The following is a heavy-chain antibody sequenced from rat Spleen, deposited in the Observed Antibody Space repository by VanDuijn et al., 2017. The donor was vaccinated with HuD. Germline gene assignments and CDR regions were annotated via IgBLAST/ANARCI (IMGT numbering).Heavy chain of an antibody. CDR2: INYDGSST. J-gene: IGHJ2*01. V-gene: IGHV5-7*01. CDR3: SRQWDY. CDR1: GFIFSDHY. Sequence: EVKLVESGGGLVQPGRSLKLSCVASGFIFSDHYVAWVRQAPTKGLEWVATINYDGSSTYYRDSVKGRFTISRDNEKRTLYLQMDSLRSEDTATYYCSRQWDYWGQGVMVTVSS.